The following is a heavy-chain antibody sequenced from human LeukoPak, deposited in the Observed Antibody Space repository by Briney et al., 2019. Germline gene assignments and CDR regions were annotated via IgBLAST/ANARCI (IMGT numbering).Heavy chain of an antibody. Sequence: AGGSLRLSCAASGFTFSTYDMHWVRQAPGKGLEWVALIRDDGNNKYYADSVKGRFTISRDNSKNTLYLQVNSLRAEDTAVYYCAKDSWGYNNSPIDYWGQGTLVTVSS. D-gene: IGHD6-13*01. CDR2: IRDDGNNK. CDR3: AKDSWGYNNSPIDY. CDR1: GFTFSTYD. V-gene: IGHV3-30*02. J-gene: IGHJ4*02.